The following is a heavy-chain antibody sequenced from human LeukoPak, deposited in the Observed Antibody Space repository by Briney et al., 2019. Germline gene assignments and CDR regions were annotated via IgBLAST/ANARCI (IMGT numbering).Heavy chain of an antibody. CDR2: ISGSDGST. J-gene: IGHJ4*02. Sequence: GGSLRLSCAASGFTFSSYAMSWVRQAPRKGLEWVSAISGSDGSTYFADSVKGRFTISRDNSKNTLYLQMNSLSAEDTAVYYCEKDLGGGGHSRPYGGQGFVVPVS. CDR3: EKDLGGGGHSRPY. D-gene: IGHD4-23*01. V-gene: IGHV3-23*01. CDR1: GFTFSSYA.